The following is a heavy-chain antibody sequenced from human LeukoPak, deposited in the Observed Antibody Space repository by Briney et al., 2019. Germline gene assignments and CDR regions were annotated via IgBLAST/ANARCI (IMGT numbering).Heavy chain of an antibody. CDR1: GFTFSSYG. Sequence: PGGSLRLSCAASGFTFSSYGMSWVRQAPGKGLEWVSAIYSGGSTYYADSVKGRFTISRDNSKNTLYLQMNSLRAEDTAVYYCARVNYDSSGYYFDYWGQGTLVTVSS. CDR2: IYSGGST. V-gene: IGHV3-66*01. D-gene: IGHD3-22*01. CDR3: ARVNYDSSGYYFDY. J-gene: IGHJ4*02.